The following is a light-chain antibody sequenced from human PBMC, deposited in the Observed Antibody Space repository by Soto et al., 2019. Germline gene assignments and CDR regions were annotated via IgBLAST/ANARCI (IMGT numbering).Light chain of an antibody. CDR3: QQRPSWT. V-gene: IGKV3-11*01. CDR2: DAS. Sequence: EVVSTQSPATLSLSPGERATLSCRASQSVSSYLAWYQQKPGQAPRLLIYDASNRATGIPARFSGSGSGTDFTLTISSLEPEDSAVYYCQQRPSWTFGQGTKVEIK. CDR1: QSVSSY. J-gene: IGKJ1*01.